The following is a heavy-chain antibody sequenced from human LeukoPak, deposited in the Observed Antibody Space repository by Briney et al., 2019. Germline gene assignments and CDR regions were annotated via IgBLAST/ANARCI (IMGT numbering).Heavy chain of an antibody. J-gene: IGHJ4*02. CDR3: ARVADGYSYFDF. V-gene: IGHV4-39*07. D-gene: IGHD5-18*01. CDR2: IYYSGST. CDR1: GGSISSSSYY. Sequence: PSETLSLTCTVSGGSISSSSYYWGWIRQPPGKGLEWIGSIYYSGSTYYNPSLKSRVTISVDTPKDQFSLKLSSVTAADTAVYYCARVADGYSYFDFWGQGTLVTVSS.